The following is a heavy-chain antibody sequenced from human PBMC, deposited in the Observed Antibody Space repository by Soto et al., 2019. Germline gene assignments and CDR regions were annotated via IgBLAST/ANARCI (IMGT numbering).Heavy chain of an antibody. CDR3: ARGPGGYGSGGSCYYYYYGMDV. V-gene: IGHV1-3*01. CDR1: GYTFTSYA. D-gene: IGHD2-15*01. J-gene: IGHJ6*02. CDR2: INAGNGNT. Sequence: QVPLVQSGAEVKKPGASVKVSCKASGYTFTSYAMHWVRQAPGQRLEWMGWINAGNGNTKYSQKFQGRVTITRDTTASTAYMELSSLRSEDTAVYYCARGPGGYGSGGSCYYYYYGMDVWGQGTTVTVSS.